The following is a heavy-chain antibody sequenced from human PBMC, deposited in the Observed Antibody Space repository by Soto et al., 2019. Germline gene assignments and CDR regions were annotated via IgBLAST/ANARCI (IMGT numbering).Heavy chain of an antibody. CDR1: GGSISSGDYY. CDR3: ARERPDGARLDP. Sequence: QAQLQESGPGLVKPSQTLSLTCTVSGGSISSGDYYWSWIRQPPGKGLEWIGYIYHSGSTYYNPSLKSRVTISVNTSKNQCSLKLSSVTAADTAVYYCARERPDGARLDPWGQGTLVTVSS. D-gene: IGHD6-6*01. V-gene: IGHV4-30-4*01. J-gene: IGHJ5*02. CDR2: IYHSGST.